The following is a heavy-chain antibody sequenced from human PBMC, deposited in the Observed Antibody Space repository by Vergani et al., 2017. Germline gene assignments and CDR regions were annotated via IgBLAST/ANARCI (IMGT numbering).Heavy chain of an antibody. D-gene: IGHD2-15*01. Sequence: QVQLQESGPGLVKPSETPSLTCTVSGDSVISTDYHWGWIRQPPGKGLEWIGGMDYSGSTSYNPSLESRISISFETPKNQFSLGLASVTAADRVVYYCASKRGACRAAYCHSYDFWGPGALVGVSS. CDR2: MDYSGST. J-gene: IGHJ4*02. CDR3: ASKRGACRAAYCHSYDF. CDR1: GDSVISTDYH. V-gene: IGHV4-39*01.